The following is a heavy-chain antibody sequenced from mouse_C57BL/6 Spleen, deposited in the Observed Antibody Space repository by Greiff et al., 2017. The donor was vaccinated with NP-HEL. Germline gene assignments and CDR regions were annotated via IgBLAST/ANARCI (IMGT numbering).Heavy chain of an antibody. CDR1: GFTFSDYY. Sequence: EVKLVESEGGLVQPGSSMKLSCTASGFTFSDYYMAWVRQVPEKGLEWVANINYDGSSTYYLDSLKCRFIISRDNAKNILYLQMSSLKSEDTATYYCARESGSSYGWYFDVWGTGTTVTVSS. D-gene: IGHD1-1*01. CDR3: ARESGSSYGWYFDV. J-gene: IGHJ1*03. CDR2: INYDGSST. V-gene: IGHV5-16*01.